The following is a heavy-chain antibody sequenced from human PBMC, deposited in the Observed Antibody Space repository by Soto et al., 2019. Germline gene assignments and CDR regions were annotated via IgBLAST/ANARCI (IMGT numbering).Heavy chain of an antibody. Sequence: SETLSLTCAVYGGSFSGYYWSWIRQPPGKGLEWIGEINHSGSTNYDPSLKSRVTISVDTSKNQFSLKLSSVTAADTAVYYCARSKYYYDSSGYYFLYYFDYWGQGTLVTVSS. J-gene: IGHJ4*02. V-gene: IGHV4-34*01. CDR3: ARSKYYYDSSGYYFLYYFDY. CDR2: INHSGST. CDR1: GGSFSGYY. D-gene: IGHD3-22*01.